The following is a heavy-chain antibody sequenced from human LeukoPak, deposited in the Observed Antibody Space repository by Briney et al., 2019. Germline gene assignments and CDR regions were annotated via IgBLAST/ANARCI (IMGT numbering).Heavy chain of an antibody. Sequence: PGGSLRLSCAASGFTFSSYAMSWVRRAPGKGLEWVSAISGSGGSTYYADSVKGRFTISRDNSKNTLYLQMNSLRAEDTAVYYCARAGIAAAGDYYFDYWGQGTLVTVSS. CDR2: ISGSGGST. CDR1: GFTFSSYA. J-gene: IGHJ4*02. V-gene: IGHV3-23*01. D-gene: IGHD6-13*01. CDR3: ARAGIAAAGDYYFDY.